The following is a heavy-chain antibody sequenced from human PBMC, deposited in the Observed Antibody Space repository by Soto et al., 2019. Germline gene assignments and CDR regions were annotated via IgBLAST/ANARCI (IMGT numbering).Heavy chain of an antibody. Sequence: PGGSLRLSCVASGFTFNSYSMNWVRQAPGKGLEWVSYISSSGSTIYYADSVKGRFTISRDNAKNSLYLRMNSLRAEDTAVYYCAREEVAARPFDYWGQGTLVTVSS. CDR3: AREEVAARPFDY. V-gene: IGHV3-48*04. CDR2: ISSSGSTI. D-gene: IGHD6-6*01. J-gene: IGHJ4*02. CDR1: GFTFNSYS.